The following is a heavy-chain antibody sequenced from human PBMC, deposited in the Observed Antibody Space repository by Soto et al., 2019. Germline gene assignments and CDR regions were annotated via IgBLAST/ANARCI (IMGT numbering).Heavy chain of an antibody. CDR3: ARWGSLNYYLGMDV. V-gene: IGHV3-7*01. CDR2: IKQDGNDL. Sequence: LKISCAASGFTFSSYWMSWVRQAPEKGLEWVANIKQDGNDLYYADSVKGRFTISRDNSKNTVYLQMNSLRAEDTAVYYCARWGSLNYYLGMDVWGQGTTVTVSS. CDR1: GFTFSSYW. D-gene: IGHD7-27*01. J-gene: IGHJ6*02.